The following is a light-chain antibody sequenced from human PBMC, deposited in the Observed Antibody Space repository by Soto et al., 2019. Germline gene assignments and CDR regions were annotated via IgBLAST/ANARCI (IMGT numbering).Light chain of an antibody. J-gene: IGLJ2*01. CDR2: SND. V-gene: IGLV1-47*01. CDR3: ASGDDSLRGSVV. CDR1: SSNIGSNY. Sequence: QAVVTQPPSVSGTPGQRVTISCSGASSNIGSNYVYWYQQFPGRAPNLLLFSNDLRPPGVPDRFFGSKSGTSTSLAISGLRSEDEAEYHCASGDDSLRGSVVFGGGTKLTVL.